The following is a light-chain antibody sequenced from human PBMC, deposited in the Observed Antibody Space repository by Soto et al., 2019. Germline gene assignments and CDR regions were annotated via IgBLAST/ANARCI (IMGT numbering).Light chain of an antibody. J-gene: IGLJ1*01. V-gene: IGLV2-23*02. Sequence: QSVLTQPASVSGSPGQSITISCTGTSSEVGTYNLVSWYQQHPGKAPKLMTSEVSKRPSGVSNRFSGSKSGNTASLTISGLQSEDEADYYCCSYVGSRTYVFGTGTKVTV. CDR1: SSEVGTYNL. CDR3: CSYVGSRTYV. CDR2: EVS.